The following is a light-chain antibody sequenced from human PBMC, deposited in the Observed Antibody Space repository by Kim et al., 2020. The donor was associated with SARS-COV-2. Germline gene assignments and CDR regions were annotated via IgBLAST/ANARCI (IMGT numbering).Light chain of an antibody. CDR3: YSYAGRYTYV. Sequence: QSALTQPPSVSGSPGQSVTISCSGSSGDVGRYDFVSWYQHHPGEAPKFMIYDVTKRPSGVPDRFSGSKSGNTASLTISGLQPEDEADYYCYSYAGRYTYVFGTGTKVTVL. CDR2: DVT. CDR1: SGDVGRYDF. J-gene: IGLJ1*01. V-gene: IGLV2-11*01.